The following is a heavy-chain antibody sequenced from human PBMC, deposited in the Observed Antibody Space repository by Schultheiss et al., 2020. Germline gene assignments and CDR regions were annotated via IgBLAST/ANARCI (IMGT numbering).Heavy chain of an antibody. D-gene: IGHD4-17*01. CDR2: ISSSSSYT. CDR3: ARGGDVMYGDYGVDY. Sequence: GGSLRLSCAASGFTFSDYYMSWIRQAPGKGLEWVSYISSSSSYTNYADSVKGRFTISRDNAKNSLYLQMNSLRAEDTAVYYCARGGDVMYGDYGVDYWGQGTLVTVSS. CDR1: GFTFSDYY. V-gene: IGHV3-11*06. J-gene: IGHJ4*02.